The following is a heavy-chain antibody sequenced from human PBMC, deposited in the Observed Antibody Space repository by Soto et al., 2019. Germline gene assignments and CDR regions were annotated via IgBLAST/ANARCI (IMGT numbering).Heavy chain of an antibody. V-gene: IGHV1-24*01. D-gene: IGHD3-16*02. CDR3: ATEGERIMITFGGVIDNHFDY. CDR2: FDPEDGET. J-gene: IGHJ4*02. CDR1: GYTLTELS. Sequence: ASVKVSCKVSGYTLTELSRHWVRQAPGKGLEWMAGFDPEDGETIYAQKFQGRVTMTEDTSTDTAYMELSSLRSEDTAVYYCATEGERIMITFGGVIDNHFDYLGQRTLVAFCS.